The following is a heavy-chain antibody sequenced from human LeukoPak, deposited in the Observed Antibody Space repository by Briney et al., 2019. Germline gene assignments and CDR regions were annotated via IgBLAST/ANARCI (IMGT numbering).Heavy chain of an antibody. CDR1: GASISTNSYY. J-gene: IGHJ3*02. Sequence: PSETLSLTCTVSGASISTNSYYWGWIRQPPGKGLEWIGSIYYSGSTYYNPSLKSRVTISMDTSKNQFSLRLRSVTAADTAVYYCARDPPRRAFDIWGQGTMVTVSS. CDR3: ARDPPRRAFDI. CDR2: IYYSGST. V-gene: IGHV4-39*07.